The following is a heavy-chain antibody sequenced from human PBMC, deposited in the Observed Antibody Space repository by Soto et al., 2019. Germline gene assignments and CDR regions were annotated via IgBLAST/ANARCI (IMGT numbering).Heavy chain of an antibody. CDR1: GFTFSSYA. D-gene: IGHD6-13*01. J-gene: IGHJ4*02. Sequence: EVQLLESGGGLVQPGGSLRLSCAASGFTFSSYAMSWVRRSPGKGLEWVSAISGSGGSTYYADSVKGRFTIPRDNSKNTLYLQMNSLRAEDTAVYYCAKDGPYSSSWYFDYWGQGTLVTVSS. V-gene: IGHV3-23*01. CDR2: ISGSGGST. CDR3: AKDGPYSSSWYFDY.